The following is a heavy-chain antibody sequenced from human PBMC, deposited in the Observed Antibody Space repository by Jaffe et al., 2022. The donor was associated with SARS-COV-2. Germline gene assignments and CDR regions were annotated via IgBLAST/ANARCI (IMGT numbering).Heavy chain of an antibody. J-gene: IGHJ5*02. CDR2: INPNSGGT. V-gene: IGHV1-2*06. Sequence: QVQLVQSGAEVKKPGASVKVSCKASGYTFTGYYMHWVRQAPGQGLEWMGRINPNSGGTNYAQKFQGRVTMTRDTSISTAYMELSRLRSDDTAVYYCARDKEDDFWSGYSYNWFDPWGQGTLVTVSS. CDR1: GYTFTGYY. CDR3: ARDKEDDFWSGYSYNWFDP. D-gene: IGHD3-3*01.